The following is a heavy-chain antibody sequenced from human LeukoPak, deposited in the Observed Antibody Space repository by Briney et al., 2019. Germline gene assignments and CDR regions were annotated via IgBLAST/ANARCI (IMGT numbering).Heavy chain of an antibody. V-gene: IGHV1-8*01. D-gene: IGHD3-22*01. Sequence: ASVTVSFKASGYTFTSYDINWVRQATGQGLEWMGWMNPNSGNTGYAQKFQGRVTMTRNTSISTAYMELSSLRSEDTAVYYCASRRDSSGYYYLDYWGQGTLVTVSS. CDR1: GYTFTSYD. CDR2: MNPNSGNT. CDR3: ASRRDSSGYYYLDY. J-gene: IGHJ4*02.